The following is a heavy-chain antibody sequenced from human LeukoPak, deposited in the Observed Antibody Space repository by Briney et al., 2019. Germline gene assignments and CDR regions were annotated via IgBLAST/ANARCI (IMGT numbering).Heavy chain of an antibody. CDR3: AKAGYCSSTSCPHRGSGAFDI. V-gene: IGHV3-23*01. J-gene: IGHJ3*02. Sequence: GGSLRLSCAASGFTFSSYAMSWVRQAPGKGLEWVSAISGGGGSTYYADSVKGRFTISRDNSKNTLYLQMNSLRAEDTAVYYCAKAGYCSSTSCPHRGSGAFDIWGQGTMVTVSS. CDR1: GFTFSSYA. CDR2: ISGGGGST. D-gene: IGHD2-2*01.